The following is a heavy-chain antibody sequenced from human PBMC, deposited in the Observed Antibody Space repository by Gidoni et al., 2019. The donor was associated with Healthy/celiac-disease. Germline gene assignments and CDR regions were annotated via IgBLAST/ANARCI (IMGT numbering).Heavy chain of an antibody. CDR3: ARDSKLWNYYDYGMDV. Sequence: QVQLQESGPGLVKPSQTLSLTCTVSGGSISSGGYSWSWIRQHPGKGLEWIGYIYYSGSTYYNPSRMRRVTKSVDTSKNQFSMKLSSGTAADTAVYYCARDSKLWNYYDYGMDVWGQGTTVTVSS. CDR1: GGSISSGGYS. J-gene: IGHJ6*02. V-gene: IGHV4-31*03. CDR2: IYYSGST. D-gene: IGHD1-1*01.